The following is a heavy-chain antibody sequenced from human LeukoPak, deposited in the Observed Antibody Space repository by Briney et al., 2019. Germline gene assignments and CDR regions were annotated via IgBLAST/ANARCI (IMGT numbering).Heavy chain of an antibody. CDR2: ISGSGGST. CDR3: ARDLTGYSSSWSGSY. J-gene: IGHJ4*02. V-gene: IGHV3-23*01. CDR1: GFTFSSYA. D-gene: IGHD6-13*01. Sequence: PGGSLRLSCAASGFTFSSYAMSWVRQAPGKGLEWVSAISGSGGSTYYADSVKGRFTISRDNSKNTLYLQMNSLRAEDTAVYYCARDLTGYSSSWSGSYWGQGTLVTVSS.